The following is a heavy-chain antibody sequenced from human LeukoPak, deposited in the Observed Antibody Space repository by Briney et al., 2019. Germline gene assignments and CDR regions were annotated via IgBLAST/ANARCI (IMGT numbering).Heavy chain of an antibody. CDR2: IIPIFGTA. D-gene: IGHD7-27*01. J-gene: IGHJ4*02. Sequence: ASVKVSCKASGGTFSSYAISWVRQAPGQGLEWMGRIIPIFGTANYAQKFQGRVTITTDESTSTAYMELSSLRSEDTAVYYCARDGKLTGAPYFDYWGQGTLGTVSS. CDR3: ARDGKLTGAPYFDY. V-gene: IGHV1-69*05. CDR1: GGTFSSYA.